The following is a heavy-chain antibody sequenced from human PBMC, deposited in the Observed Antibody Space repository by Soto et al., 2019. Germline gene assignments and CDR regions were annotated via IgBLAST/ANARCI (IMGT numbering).Heavy chain of an antibody. CDR2: INHSGST. CDR3: ARDYQYYDILTGYGYYFDY. D-gene: IGHD3-9*01. Sequence: SETLSLTCAVYGGSFSGYYWSWIRQPPGKGLEWIGEINHSGSTNYNPSLKSRVTISVDTSKNQFSLKLSSVTAADTAVYYCARDYQYYDILTGYGYYFDYWGQGAQVTVS. J-gene: IGHJ4*02. V-gene: IGHV4-34*01. CDR1: GGSFSGYY.